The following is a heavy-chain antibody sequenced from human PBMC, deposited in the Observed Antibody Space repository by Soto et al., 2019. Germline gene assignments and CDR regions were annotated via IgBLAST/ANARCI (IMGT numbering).Heavy chain of an antibody. CDR1: GFTFSSYS. Sequence: GSLRLSCAASGFTFSSYSMSFFRHSAWKWLEWVSGFRTSGDGGTTYYADSVKGRFTISRDNSKNMLFLQMNSLRAEDTAIYYCAKKVNSGPGSQYFDYWGQGTLVTVSS. D-gene: IGHD3-10*01. CDR2: FRTSGDGGTT. CDR3: AKKVNSGPGSQYFDY. J-gene: IGHJ4*02. V-gene: IGHV3-23*01.